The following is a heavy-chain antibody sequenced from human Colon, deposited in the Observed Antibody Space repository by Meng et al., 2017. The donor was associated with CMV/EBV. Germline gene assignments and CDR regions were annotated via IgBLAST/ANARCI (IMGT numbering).Heavy chain of an antibody. V-gene: IGHV3-30*04. CDR1: RFIFSHYN. Sequence: RLSCADSRFIFSHYNLHWVRQAPGKGLGWVAFILYDGNEKYYADSVRGRFTISRDNSKDTLYLQMNSLRSEDTAVYYCARDNYGIDYWGQGTLVTVSS. CDR2: ILYDGNEK. CDR3: ARDNYGIDY. J-gene: IGHJ4*02. D-gene: IGHD4-17*01.